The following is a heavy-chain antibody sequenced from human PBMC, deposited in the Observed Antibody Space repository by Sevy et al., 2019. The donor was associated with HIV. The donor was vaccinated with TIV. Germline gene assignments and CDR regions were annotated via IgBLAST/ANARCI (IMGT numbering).Heavy chain of an antibody. CDR3: ARDRAYSALDY. Sequence: GGSLRLSCVASGFTFSDSWMTWVRQAPGKGLERIAFINEDGSRLGYVDSVRGRFTISRKNTKISLYLQMNSLRAEDTAVYFCARDRAYSALDYWGQGTLVTVSS. J-gene: IGHJ4*02. D-gene: IGHD5-18*01. CDR2: INEDGSRL. V-gene: IGHV3-7*01. CDR1: GFTFSDSW.